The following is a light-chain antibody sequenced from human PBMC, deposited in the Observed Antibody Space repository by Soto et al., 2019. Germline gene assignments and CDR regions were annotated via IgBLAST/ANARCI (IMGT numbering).Light chain of an antibody. V-gene: IGLV4-69*01. CDR3: QTWGTGIRV. CDR1: SGHSSYA. J-gene: IGLJ2*01. Sequence: QLVLTQSPSASASLGASVKLPCTLSSGHSSYAIAWHQQQPEKGPRYLMKLNSDGSHSKGDGIPDRFSCSSSGAERYLTISSLQSEDEADYYCQTWGTGIRVFGGGTKLTVL. CDR2: LNSDGSH.